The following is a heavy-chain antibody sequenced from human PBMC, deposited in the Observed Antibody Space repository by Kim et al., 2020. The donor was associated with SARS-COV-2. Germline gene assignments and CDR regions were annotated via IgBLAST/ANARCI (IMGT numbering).Heavy chain of an antibody. CDR2: IKQDGSEK. CDR3: AIWGNDAFDI. J-gene: IGHJ3*02. V-gene: IGHV3-7*01. Sequence: GGSLRLSCAASGFTFSNYWISWVRQAPGKGPEWVANIKQDGSEKHYVDSVKGRFTISRDNAKNSLYLQMNSLRAEDTAVYYCAIWGNDAFDIWGQGTMVTVSS. CDR1: GFTFSNYW. D-gene: IGHD3-16*01.